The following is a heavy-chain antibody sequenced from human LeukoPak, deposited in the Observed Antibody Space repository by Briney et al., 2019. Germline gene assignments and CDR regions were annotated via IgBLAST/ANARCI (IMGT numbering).Heavy chain of an antibody. CDR1: GFTFSSYA. Sequence: GGSLRLSCAASGFTFSSYAMSWVRQAPGKGLEWVSAISGSGGGTYYADSVKGRFTISRDNSKNTLYLQMNSLRAEDTAVYYCAKDRTPDCSSTSCLFVFDYWGQGTLVTVSS. CDR3: AKDRTPDCSSTSCLFVFDY. V-gene: IGHV3-23*01. J-gene: IGHJ4*02. CDR2: ISGSGGGT. D-gene: IGHD2-2*01.